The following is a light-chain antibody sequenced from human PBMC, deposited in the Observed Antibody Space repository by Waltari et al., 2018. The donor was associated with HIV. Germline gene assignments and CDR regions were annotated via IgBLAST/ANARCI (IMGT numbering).Light chain of an antibody. V-gene: IGLV7-43*01. CDR1: TGALTSAYS. CDR3: LLSYGCVVI. J-gene: IGLJ2*01. CDR2: STN. Sequence: HTVVTQQPSLTVYQGGTVTLTYTSSTGALTSAYSHNWFQQKPRQAPRALIYSTNNRHSWTPARFSGSLLGGKAALTLSGVQPEDEAEYYCLLSYGCVVIFGGGTKLTVL.